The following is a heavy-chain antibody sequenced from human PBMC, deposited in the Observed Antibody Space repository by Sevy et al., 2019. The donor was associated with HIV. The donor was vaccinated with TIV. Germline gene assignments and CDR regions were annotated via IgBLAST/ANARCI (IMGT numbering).Heavy chain of an antibody. CDR2: IYATGIT. Sequence: SETLSLTCSVSGGSISSASYYWSWIRQPAGKGLEWIGRIYATGITSYNPSLKSRVTMSLDTSKNQFSLKLSSLTAADTGVYYCARTIYGSGGELDYWGQGTLVTVSS. CDR3: ARTIYGSGGELDY. CDR1: GGSISSASYY. J-gene: IGHJ4*02. D-gene: IGHD3-10*01. V-gene: IGHV4-61*02.